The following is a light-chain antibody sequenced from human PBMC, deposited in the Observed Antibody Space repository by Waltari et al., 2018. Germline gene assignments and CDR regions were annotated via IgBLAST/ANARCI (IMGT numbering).Light chain of an antibody. CDR2: DDN. CDR3: YSKDTDGGSQGK. CDR1: GLPKPS. Sequence: YDLTQPPSVSVSPGQPAAITCSGHGLPKPSTFWYQQKSGQAPVLVMYDDNKRPSGIPGRFSGSSAGTVATLTITGAQVDDEADYYCYSKDTDGGSQGKIGGGTKLTVL. J-gene: IGLJ2*01. V-gene: IGLV3-10*01.